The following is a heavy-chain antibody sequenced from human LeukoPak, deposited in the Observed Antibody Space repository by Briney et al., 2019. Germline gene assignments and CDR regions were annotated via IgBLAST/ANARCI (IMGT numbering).Heavy chain of an antibody. CDR2: ISGSGGST. D-gene: IGHD3-9*01. CDR1: GFTFSSYA. Sequence: GGSLRLSCAASGFTFSSYAMSWVRQAPGKGLEWVSAISGSGGSTYYADSVKGRFTISRDNAKNSLYLQMNSLRDEDTAVYYCAIDPKNYDILTGYPTPDYWGQGTLVTVSS. J-gene: IGHJ4*02. CDR3: AIDPKNYDILTGYPTPDY. V-gene: IGHV3-23*01.